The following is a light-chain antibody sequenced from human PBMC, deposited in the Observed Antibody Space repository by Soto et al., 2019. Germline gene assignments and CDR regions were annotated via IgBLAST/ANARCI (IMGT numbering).Light chain of an antibody. CDR3: QQRSDRLA. CDR2: DAT. V-gene: IGKV3-11*01. CDR1: QSVGSN. J-gene: IGKJ4*01. Sequence: VVLTQSPGTLSLSLGESATLSCRASQSVGSNLAWYQQKRGQAPRLLIYDATERATGIPARFTGSRSGTDFTLSISSLEPDEFAGYYCQQRSDRLAFGGGTVVEI.